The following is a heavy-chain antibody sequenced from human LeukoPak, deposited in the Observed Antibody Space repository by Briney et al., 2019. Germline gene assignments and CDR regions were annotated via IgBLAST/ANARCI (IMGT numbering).Heavy chain of an antibody. CDR1: GFTFSSYW. CDR2: INNDGSST. V-gene: IGHV3-74*01. D-gene: IGHD5-12*01. J-gene: IGHJ6*03. CDR3: ARDAGMSGYDFSELRNNYYYYYYMDV. Sequence: GGSLRLSCAASGFTFSSYWMHWVRQAPGKGLVWVSRINNDGSSTSYADSVQGRFTISRDNSKNTLYLQMNSLRAEDTAVYYCARDAGMSGYDFSELRNNYYYYYYMDVWGKGTTVTVSS.